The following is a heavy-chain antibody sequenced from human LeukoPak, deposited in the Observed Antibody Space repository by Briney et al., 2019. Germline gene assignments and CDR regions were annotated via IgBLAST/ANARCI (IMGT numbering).Heavy chain of an antibody. Sequence: WGSLRLSCAASGFTFSSYSMNWVRQARGKGLEGVSSISSSSSYIYYADSVKGRFTISRDNAKNSLYLQMNSLTAEDTAVYYCVTQTGTTDYWGQGTLVTVSS. V-gene: IGHV3-21*03. D-gene: IGHD1-1*01. CDR1: GFTFSSYS. CDR2: ISSSSSYI. J-gene: IGHJ4*02. CDR3: VTQTGTTDY.